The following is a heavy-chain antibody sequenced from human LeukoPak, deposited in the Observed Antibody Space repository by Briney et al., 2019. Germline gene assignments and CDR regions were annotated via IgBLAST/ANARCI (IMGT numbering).Heavy chain of an antibody. J-gene: IGHJ4*02. D-gene: IGHD3-22*01. Sequence: GASVKVSCKVSGYTLTELSMHWVRQAPGKGLEWMGGFDPEDGETIYAQKFQGRVTMTEDTSTDTAYMELSSLRSEDTAVYYCATARYYYDSSGYYECYFDYWGQGTLVTVSS. CDR1: GYTLTELS. CDR2: FDPEDGET. CDR3: ATARYYYDSSGYYECYFDY. V-gene: IGHV1-24*01.